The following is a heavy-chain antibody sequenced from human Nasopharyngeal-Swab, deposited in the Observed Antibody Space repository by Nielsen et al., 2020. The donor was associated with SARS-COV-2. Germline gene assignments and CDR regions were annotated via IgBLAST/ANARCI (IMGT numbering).Heavy chain of an antibody. V-gene: IGHV3-15*01. Sequence: GESLKISCAASGFTFSDAWMSWARQAPGKGLEWVGRIKSETDGGTTDYAAPVKGRFTISRDDSKNTLHLQLNSLNTEDTAMYYCVTDFGGFWGQGTLVTVSS. CDR2: IKSETDGGTT. CDR3: VTDFGGF. J-gene: IGHJ4*02. CDR1: GFTFSDAW. D-gene: IGHD3-16*01.